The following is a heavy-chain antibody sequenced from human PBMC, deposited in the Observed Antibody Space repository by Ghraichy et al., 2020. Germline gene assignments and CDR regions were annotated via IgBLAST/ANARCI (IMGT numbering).Heavy chain of an antibody. D-gene: IGHD3-10*01. CDR2: IKQDGSEK. J-gene: IGHJ3*02. CDR1: GFTFSSYW. V-gene: IGHV3-7*01. CDR3: ARLTYGSGSYSAFDI. Sequence: GGSLRLSCAASGFTFSSYWMSWVRQAPGKGLEWVANIKQDGSEKYYVDSVKGRFTISRDNAKNSLYLQMNSLRAEDTAVYYCARLTYGSGSYSAFDIWGQGTMVTVSS.